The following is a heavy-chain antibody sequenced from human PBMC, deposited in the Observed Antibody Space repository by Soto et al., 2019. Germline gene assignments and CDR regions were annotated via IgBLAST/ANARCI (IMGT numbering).Heavy chain of an antibody. V-gene: IGHV1-18*01. CDR3: ARVLLSAAGYYYYYMDV. CDR1: GYTFTSYG. J-gene: IGHJ6*03. D-gene: IGHD6-13*01. CDR2: ISAYNGNT. Sequence: ASVKVSCKASGYTFTSYGISWVRQAPGQGLEWMGWISAYNGNTNCAQKLQGRVTMTTDTSTSTAYMELRSLRSDDTAVYYCARVLLSAAGYYYYYMDVWGKGTTVTVSS.